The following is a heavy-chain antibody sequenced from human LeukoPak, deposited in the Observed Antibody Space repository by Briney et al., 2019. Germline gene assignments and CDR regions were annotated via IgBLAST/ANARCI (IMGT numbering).Heavy chain of an antibody. CDR2: IYYSGST. Sequence: SETLSLTCTVSGGSISSYYWSWIRQPPGKGLEWIGYIYYSGSTNYNPSLKSRVTISVDTSKNQFSLKLRPVTAADTAVYYCAXXXAAAGTLNXXXXXTXXXDVXGXGXTVTVSS. CDR1: GGSISSYY. D-gene: IGHD6-13*01. V-gene: IGHV4-59*01. CDR3: AXXXAAAGTLNXXXXXTXXXDV. J-gene: IGHJ6*04.